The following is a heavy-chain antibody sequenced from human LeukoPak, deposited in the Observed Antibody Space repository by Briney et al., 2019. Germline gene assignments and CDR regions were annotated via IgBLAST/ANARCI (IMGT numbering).Heavy chain of an antibody. J-gene: IGHJ3*02. V-gene: IGHV3-23*01. CDR3: AKDLARYCSGGNCPRAFDI. D-gene: IGHD2-15*01. Sequence: GGSLRLSCAASGFTFSNYAMSWVRQAPGKGLEWVSAISGSGGTTYYADSVKGRFTISRDNSKNTLYLQMNSLRAEDTAVYYCAKDLARYCSGGNCPRAFDIWGQGTIVTVSS. CDR1: GFTFSNYA. CDR2: ISGSGGTT.